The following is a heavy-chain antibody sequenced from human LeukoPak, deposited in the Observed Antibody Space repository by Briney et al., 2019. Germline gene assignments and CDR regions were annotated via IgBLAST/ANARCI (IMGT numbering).Heavy chain of an antibody. Sequence: PGGSLRLTCAASGFTFSDYYMTWIRQAPGKGLEWVSYLSSSSSYTNYADSVKGRFTISRDNAKNSLYLQMNSLRAEDTAVYYCAGLRGYNPRGAFDIWGQGTMVTVSS. CDR1: GFTFSDYY. J-gene: IGHJ3*02. CDR2: LSSSSSYT. V-gene: IGHV3-11*03. D-gene: IGHD5-12*01. CDR3: AGLRGYNPRGAFDI.